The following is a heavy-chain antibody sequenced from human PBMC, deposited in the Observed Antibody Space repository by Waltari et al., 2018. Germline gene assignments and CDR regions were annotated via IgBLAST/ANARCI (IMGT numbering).Heavy chain of an antibody. Sequence: QLQLQESGPGLVKPSETLSLTCTVSVGSISSSSYYWGRLRQPPGKGLEWIGSIYYSGSTYYNPSLKSRVTISVDTSKNQFSLKLSSVTAADTAVYYCARLNWQDCSSTSCPDYWGQGTLVTVSS. CDR2: IYYSGST. D-gene: IGHD2-2*01. CDR1: VGSISSSSYY. CDR3: ARLNWQDCSSTSCPDY. J-gene: IGHJ4*02. V-gene: IGHV4-39*01.